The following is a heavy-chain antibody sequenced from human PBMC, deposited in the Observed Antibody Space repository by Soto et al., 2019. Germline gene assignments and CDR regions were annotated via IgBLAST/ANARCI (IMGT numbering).Heavy chain of an antibody. CDR1: GGSISSYY. CDR3: ARILGYCSGCSCYSLSTDYDYYGMYV. CDR2: IYYSGST. J-gene: IGHJ6*02. D-gene: IGHD2-15*01. Sequence: TLSLTCTVSGGSISSYYWSWIRQPPGKGLEWIGYIYYSGSTNYNPSLKSRVTISVDTSKNQFSLKLSSVTAADTAVYYCARILGYCSGCSCYSLSTDYDYYGMYVWGQGTTVTVS. V-gene: IGHV4-59*08.